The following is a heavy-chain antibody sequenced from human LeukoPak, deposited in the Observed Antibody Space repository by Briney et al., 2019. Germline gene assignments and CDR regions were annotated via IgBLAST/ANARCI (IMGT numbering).Heavy chain of an antibody. CDR2: IDTSAAYI. J-gene: IGHJ3*02. V-gene: IGHV3-21*01. CDR3: ARGRSITLLRGVAMSDGFDI. D-gene: IGHD3-10*01. Sequence: GGSLRLSCAASGLTFSSYSMNWVRQAPGKGLEWVSFIDTSAAYIYYGDSMRGRFTISRDNAKNSLYLQMNGLRAEDTAVYYCARGRSITLLRGVAMSDGFDIWGQGTMVTVSS. CDR1: GLTFSSYS.